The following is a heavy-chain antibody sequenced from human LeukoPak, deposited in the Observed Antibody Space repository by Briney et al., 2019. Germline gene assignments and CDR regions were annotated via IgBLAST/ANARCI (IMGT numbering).Heavy chain of an antibody. CDR1: GGSISSSSYY. CDR3: ARRRYQYSYGPSYLDY. D-gene: IGHD5-18*01. V-gene: IGHV4-39*07. J-gene: IGHJ4*02. Sequence: SETLSLTCTVSGGSISSSSYYWGWIRQPPGKGLEWIGSIYYSGSTYYNPSLKSRVTISVDTSKNQFSLKLSSVTAADTAVYYCARRRYQYSYGPSYLDYWGQGTLVTVSS. CDR2: IYYSGST.